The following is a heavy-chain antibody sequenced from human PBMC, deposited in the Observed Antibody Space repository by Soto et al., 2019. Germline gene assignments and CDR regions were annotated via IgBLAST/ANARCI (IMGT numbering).Heavy chain of an antibody. CDR3: VKEFSLSYSVSVIHD. V-gene: IGHV3-23*01. J-gene: IGHJ6*02. CDR2: IYGSGDKT. CDR1: GLSLRGYA. Sequence: QAGGSLRLSCAAGGLSLRGYAMTWVRQAPGKGLEWVSSIYGSGDKTFYARSVEGRFTISRDNIKNTLDLHMNGLRADETAVSYCVKEFSLSYSVSVIHDWGQGPTVTVPS. D-gene: IGHD3-10*02.